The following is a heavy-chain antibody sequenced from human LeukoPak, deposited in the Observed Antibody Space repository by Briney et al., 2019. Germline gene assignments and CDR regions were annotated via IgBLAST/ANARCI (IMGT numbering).Heavy chain of an antibody. CDR1: GDSVPGSGVG. V-gene: IGHV6-1*01. J-gene: IGHJ4*02. D-gene: IGHD1-7*01. CDR3: ARSKNYAFDY. CDR2: IYYWSKWNY. Sequence: SQTLSLTCAISGDSVPGSGVGWHWIRQSPSRGLEWLGKIYYWSKWNYDYAISVKSRIAINPDTSKNQFSLQLDSVTPDDTAVYYCARSKNYAFDYWGPGALVTVSS.